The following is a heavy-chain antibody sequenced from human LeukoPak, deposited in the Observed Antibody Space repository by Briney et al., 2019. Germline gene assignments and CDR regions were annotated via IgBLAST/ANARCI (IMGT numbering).Heavy chain of an antibody. D-gene: IGHD3-10*01. J-gene: IGHJ3*02. V-gene: IGHV3-15*01. CDR3: FRFLSGGAIDI. Sequence: GGSLRLSCAASGFTFSYAWMSWVRQAPGKGLEWVGRIKSKTDGGTTNYAAPVKGRFTISRDDSKNTLYLQINSLKTEDTAVYYRFRFLSGGAIDIWGQGTMVTVSS. CDR1: GFTFSYAW. CDR2: IKSKTDGGTT.